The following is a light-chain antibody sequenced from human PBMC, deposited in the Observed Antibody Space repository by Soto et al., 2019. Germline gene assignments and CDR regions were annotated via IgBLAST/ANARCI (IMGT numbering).Light chain of an antibody. V-gene: IGLV3-1*01. J-gene: IGLJ2*01. CDR2: QDT. CDR1: KLGDKY. CDR3: QAWDSSTAHVV. Sequence: SYELTQAPSESVSPGQTASITCSGDKLGDKYTCWYQQKPGQSPVLVIFQDTKRPSGIPERFSGSNSGNTATLTISGTQAMDEADYYCQAWDSSTAHVVFGGRTKLTVL.